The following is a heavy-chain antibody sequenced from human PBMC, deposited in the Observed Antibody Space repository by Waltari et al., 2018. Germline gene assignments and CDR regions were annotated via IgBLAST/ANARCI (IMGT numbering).Heavy chain of an antibody. Sequence: QVQLVESGGGVVQPGGSLRLSCAASGFTFSSYGRHWVRPAPGKGGGWVAFIRDDGSNKYYADSVKGRFTISRDNSKNTLYLQMNSLRAEDTAVYYCAKDETEGDSHFWSYYYYGMDVWGQGTTVTVSS. CDR1: GFTFSSYG. J-gene: IGHJ6*02. D-gene: IGHD3-3*02. CDR2: IRDDGSNK. V-gene: IGHV3-30*02. CDR3: AKDETEGDSHFWSYYYYGMDV.